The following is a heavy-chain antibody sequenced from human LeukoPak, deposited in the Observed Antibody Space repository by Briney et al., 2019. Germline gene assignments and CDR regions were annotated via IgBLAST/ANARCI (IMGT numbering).Heavy chain of an antibody. Sequence: GGSLRLSCAASGFTFSSYRMNWVRQAPGKGLEWVSYISSSSNTIYYADSVKGRFTISRDNAKNSLYLQMNSLRAEDTAVYYCARLALAGNDPGSGSSNPSDNWFDPWGQGTLVTVSS. CDR3: ARLALAGNDPGSGSSNPSDNWFDP. CDR1: GFTFSSYR. V-gene: IGHV3-48*01. J-gene: IGHJ5*02. D-gene: IGHD6-13*01. CDR2: ISSSSNTI.